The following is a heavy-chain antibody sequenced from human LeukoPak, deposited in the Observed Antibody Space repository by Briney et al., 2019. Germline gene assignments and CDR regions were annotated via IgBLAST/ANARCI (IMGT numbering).Heavy chain of an antibody. J-gene: IGHJ4*02. CDR3: ARRKVRGCSGGSCYQLYPIDY. D-gene: IGHD2-15*01. V-gene: IGHV4-34*01. CDR2: INHSGST. CDR1: GGSFSGYY. Sequence: PSETLSLTCAVYGGSFSGYYWSWIRQPPGKGLEWIGEINHSGSTNYNPSLKSRVTISVDTSKNQFSLKLSSVTAADTAVYYCARRKVRGCSGGSCYQLYPIDYWGQGTLVTVSS.